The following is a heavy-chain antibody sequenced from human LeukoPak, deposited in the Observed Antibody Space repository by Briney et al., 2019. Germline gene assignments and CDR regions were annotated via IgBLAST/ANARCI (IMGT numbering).Heavy chain of an antibody. Sequence: SETLSLTCTVSGGSISSGDYYWSWIRQPPGKGLEWIGYIYYSGSTYYNPSLKSRVTISVDTSKNQFSLKPSSVTAADTAVYYCARQGCTNGVCYVADYWGQGTLVTVSS. CDR1: GGSISSGDYY. D-gene: IGHD2-8*01. J-gene: IGHJ4*02. CDR3: ARQGCTNGVCYVADY. V-gene: IGHV4-30-4*08. CDR2: IYYSGST.